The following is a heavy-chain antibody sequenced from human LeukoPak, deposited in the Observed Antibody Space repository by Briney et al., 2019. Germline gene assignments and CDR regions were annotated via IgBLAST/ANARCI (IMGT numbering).Heavy chain of an antibody. V-gene: IGHV6-1*01. CDR1: GDSVSSNSAA. CDR3: ARWVYSSGWYSSGWYFDL. CDR2: TYYRSKWYN. D-gene: IGHD6-19*01. Sequence: SQTLSLTCAISGDSVSSNSAAWNWIRQSPSRGLEWLGRTYYRSKWYNDYAVSVKSRITINPDTSKNQFSLQLNSVTPEDTAVYYCARWVYSSGWYSSGWYFDLWGRGTLVTVSS. J-gene: IGHJ2*01.